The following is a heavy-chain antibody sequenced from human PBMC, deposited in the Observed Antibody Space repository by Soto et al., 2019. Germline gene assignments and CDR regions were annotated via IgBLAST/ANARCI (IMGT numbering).Heavy chain of an antibody. D-gene: IGHD2-15*01. V-gene: IGHV1-46*02. Sequence: ASVKVSCKASGYTLNTYYMHWVRQAPGQGPEWMGIINPRGGGTTYAQNFQDRVTMTSDTSSNTVYMELSSLRSEDTAVYYCARGGGFSPYYYNLDVWGQGTTVTVSS. CDR3: ARGGGFSPYYYNLDV. CDR2: INPRGGGT. CDR1: GYTLNTYY. J-gene: IGHJ6*02.